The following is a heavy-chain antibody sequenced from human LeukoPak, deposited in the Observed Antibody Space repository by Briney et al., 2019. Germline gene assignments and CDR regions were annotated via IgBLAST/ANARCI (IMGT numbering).Heavy chain of an antibody. D-gene: IGHD3-10*02. CDR1: GFTFNDYG. J-gene: IGHJ3*02. Sequence: GGSLRLSCAASGFTFNDYGMSWVRQAPGKGLEWVSDINWNGGSTGYADSVKGRFTISRDNARNSLYLEMNSLRAEDTALYYCAREYYYVPDIWGQGTLVTVSS. V-gene: IGHV3-20*04. CDR3: AREYYYVPDI. CDR2: INWNGGST.